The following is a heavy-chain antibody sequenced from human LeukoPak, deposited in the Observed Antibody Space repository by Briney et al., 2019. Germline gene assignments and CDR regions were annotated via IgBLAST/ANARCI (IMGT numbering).Heavy chain of an antibody. CDR3: VRRDSSGYYWGH. J-gene: IGHJ4*02. D-gene: IGHD3-22*01. V-gene: IGHV3-72*01. Sequence: TGGSLRLSCVTSGFTFSDHYMDWVRQAPGKGLEWVCRIRDRANGNTIRYAPSVEGRFTISRDDSKNSLYLQMDSLKTEDTAVYYCVRRDSSGYYWGHWGQGTLVTVSA. CDR1: GFTFSDHY. CDR2: IRDRANGNTI.